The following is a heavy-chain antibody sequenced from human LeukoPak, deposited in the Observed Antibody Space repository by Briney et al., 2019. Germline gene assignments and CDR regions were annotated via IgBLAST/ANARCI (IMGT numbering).Heavy chain of an antibody. CDR1: GFTFDDYD. J-gene: IGHJ5*02. V-gene: IGHV3-33*08. Sequence: GESLRLSCAASGFTFDDYDMHWVRQAPGKGLEWVTFIQFDGSNKYYADSVKGRFTISRDNAKNSLYLQMNSLRAEDTAVYYCARRDCDTIKCRGSNWFDPWGQGTLVSVSS. CDR3: ARRDCDTIKCRGSNWFDP. D-gene: IGHD3-22*01. CDR2: IQFDGSNK.